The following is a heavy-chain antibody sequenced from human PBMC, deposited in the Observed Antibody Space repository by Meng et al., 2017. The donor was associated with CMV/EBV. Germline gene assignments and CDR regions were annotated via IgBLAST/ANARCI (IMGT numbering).Heavy chain of an antibody. D-gene: IGHD4-11*01. CDR1: RFTFSSYS. CDR3: ARAISYSNLRDWYFDL. V-gene: IGHV3-21*01. Sequence: GESLKISCAASRFTFSSYSMNRVRQAPGKGLEWVSSISSSSSYIFYADSVKGRFTISRDNAKNSLYLQMNSLRAEDTAVYYCARAISYSNLRDWYFDLWGRGTLVTVSS. J-gene: IGHJ2*01. CDR2: ISSSSSYI.